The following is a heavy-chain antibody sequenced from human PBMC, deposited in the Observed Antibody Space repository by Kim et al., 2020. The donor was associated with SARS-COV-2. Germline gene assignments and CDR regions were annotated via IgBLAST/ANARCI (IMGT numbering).Heavy chain of an antibody. Sequence: GGSLRLSCAASGFTVSSNYMSWVRQAPGKGLEWVAVIYSGGSTYYADSVKGRFTISRDTSKDTLYLQMNILRAEDTAVYYCARVDSGWFDPWGQGTLVTVSS. V-gene: IGHV3-66*01. J-gene: IGHJ5*02. CDR1: GFTVSSNY. CDR2: IYSGGST. CDR3: ARVDSGWFDP. D-gene: IGHD3-22*01.